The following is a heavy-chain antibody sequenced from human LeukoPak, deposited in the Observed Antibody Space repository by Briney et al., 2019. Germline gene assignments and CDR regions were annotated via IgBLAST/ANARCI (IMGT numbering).Heavy chain of an antibody. Sequence: SETLSLTCTVSGGSISSYYWSWIRQPPGKGLEWVGYIYYSGSTNYNPSLKSRVTISVDTSKNQFSLKLSSVTAADTAVYYCARAKYYYGSGSYYNSRYYYYMDVWGKGTTVTISS. CDR3: ARAKYYYGSGSYYNSRYYYYMDV. CDR2: IYYSGST. J-gene: IGHJ6*03. CDR1: GGSISSYY. D-gene: IGHD3-10*01. V-gene: IGHV4-59*12.